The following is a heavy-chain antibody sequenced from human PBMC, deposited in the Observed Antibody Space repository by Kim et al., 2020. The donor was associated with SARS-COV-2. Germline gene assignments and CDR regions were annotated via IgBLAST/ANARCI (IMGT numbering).Heavy chain of an antibody. CDR3: ARALYGSYYYGMDV. J-gene: IGHJ6*02. CDR2: ISYDGSNK. CDR1: GFTFSSYA. V-gene: IGHV3-30*04. D-gene: IGHD3-10*01. Sequence: GGSLRLSCAASGFTFSSYAMHWVRQAPGKGLEWVAVISYDGSNKYYADSVKGRFTISRDNSKNTLYLQMNSLRAEDTAVYYCARALYGSYYYGMDVWGQWTTVTVSS.